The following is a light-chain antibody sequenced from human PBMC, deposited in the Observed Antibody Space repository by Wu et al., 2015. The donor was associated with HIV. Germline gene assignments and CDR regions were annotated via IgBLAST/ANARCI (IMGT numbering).Light chain of an antibody. V-gene: IGKV3-20*01. CDR2: GAS. CDR3: QQYGNSPNT. J-gene: IGKJ2*01. CDR1: QSVSSS. Sequence: EIVMTQSPATLSVSPGERATLSCRASQSVSSSLAWYQQKVGQAPRLLIYGASNRAPGIPDRFTGSGSGTDFTLTISRLEPEDFAVYYCQQYGNSPNTFGQGTKLEIK.